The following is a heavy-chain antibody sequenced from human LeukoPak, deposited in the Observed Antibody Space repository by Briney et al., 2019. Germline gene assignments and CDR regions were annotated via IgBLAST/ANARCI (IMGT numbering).Heavy chain of an antibody. Sequence: GESLKISCKGSGYSFTSYWIGWVRQMPGKGLEWMGIIYPGDSDTRYSPSFQGQVTISADKSISTAYLQWSSLKASDTAMYYCARLWGPRLWWNAEYFQHWGQGTLVTVSS. CDR3: ARLWGPRLWWNAEYFQH. CDR2: IYPGDSDT. J-gene: IGHJ1*01. CDR1: GYSFTSYW. D-gene: IGHD4/OR15-4a*01. V-gene: IGHV5-51*01.